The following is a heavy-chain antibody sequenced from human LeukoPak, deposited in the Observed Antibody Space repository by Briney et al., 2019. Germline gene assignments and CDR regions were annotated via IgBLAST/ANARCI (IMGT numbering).Heavy chain of an antibody. V-gene: IGHV4-38-2*02. Sequence: SETLSLTCTVSGYSISSGYYWGWIRQPPGKGLEWIGSIYHSGRTFYNPSLKSRVTISVDTSENQFSLKLSSVTAADTAVYYCARQGYYDSSVWGQGTLVTVSS. CDR1: GYSISSGYY. CDR3: ARQGYYDSSV. J-gene: IGHJ4*02. D-gene: IGHD3-22*01. CDR2: IYHSGRT.